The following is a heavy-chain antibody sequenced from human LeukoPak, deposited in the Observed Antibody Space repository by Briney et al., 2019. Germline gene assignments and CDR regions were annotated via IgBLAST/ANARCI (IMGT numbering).Heavy chain of an antibody. CDR2: TYYRSKWYN. J-gene: IGHJ6*02. CDR3: ARGARIAAAAYYYYYGMDV. CDR1: GDSVSSNSAA. V-gene: IGHV6-1*01. D-gene: IGHD6-13*01. Sequence: SQTLSLTCAISGDSVSSNSAAWNWVRQSPSRGLEWLGRTYYRSKWYNDYAVSMKSRITINPDASKNQFSLQLNSVTPEDTAVYYCARGARIAAAAYYYYYGMDVWGQGTTVTVSS.